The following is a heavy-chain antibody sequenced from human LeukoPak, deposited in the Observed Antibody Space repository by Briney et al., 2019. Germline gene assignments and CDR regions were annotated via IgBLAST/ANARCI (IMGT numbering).Heavy chain of an antibody. CDR3: ARNRDYYGSGEVRDYCDH. Sequence: GGSLRLSCAASGFTFSDYYMSWIRQAPGKGLEWVSDISSSGSTVYYADSVKGRFTISRDNARNSLYLQMKSLRAEDTAVYYCARNRDYYGSGEVRDYCDHWGQGTLVTVSS. V-gene: IGHV3-11*01. CDR1: GFTFSDYY. J-gene: IGHJ5*02. CDR2: ISSSGSTV. D-gene: IGHD3-10*01.